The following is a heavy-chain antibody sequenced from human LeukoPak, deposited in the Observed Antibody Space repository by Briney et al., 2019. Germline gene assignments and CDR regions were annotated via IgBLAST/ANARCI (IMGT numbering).Heavy chain of an antibody. CDR3: ARGYSGYDWLFDY. CDR2: IIPILGIA. CDR1: GGTFSSYA. J-gene: IGHJ4*02. D-gene: IGHD5-12*01. V-gene: IGHV1-69*04. Sequence: GASVKVSCKASGGTFSSYAISWVRQAPGQGLEWMGRIIPILGIANYAQKFQGRVTITADKSTSTAYMELSSLRSEDTAVYYCARGYSGYDWLFDYWGQGTLVTVSS.